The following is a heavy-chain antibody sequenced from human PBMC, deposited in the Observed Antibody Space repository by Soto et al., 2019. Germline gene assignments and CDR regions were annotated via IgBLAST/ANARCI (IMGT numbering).Heavy chain of an antibody. CDR1: GFTFSSYA. V-gene: IGHV3-23*01. CDR3: AKLDYVTPASES. J-gene: IGHJ5*02. Sequence: GGSLRLSCAASGFTFSSYAMTWVRQAPGKGLEWVSAISNSGGTIFYADSVKGRFINSRDNSKKTLYLRMNSLRAEDTAVYYCAKLDYVTPASESWGRGTLVTVSS. D-gene: IGHD3-10*02. CDR2: ISNSGGTI.